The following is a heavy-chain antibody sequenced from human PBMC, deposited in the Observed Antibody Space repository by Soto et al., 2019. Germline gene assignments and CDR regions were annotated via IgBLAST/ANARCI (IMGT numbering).Heavy chain of an antibody. CDR2: ISAYNGNT. CDR3: ARDELAARPNYYYYGMDV. D-gene: IGHD6-6*01. CDR1: GYTFTSYG. J-gene: IGHJ6*02. Sequence: ASVKVSCKASGYTFTSYGISWVRQAPGQGLEWMGWISAYNGNTNYAQKLQGRVTMTTDTSTSTAYMERRSLRSDDTAVYYCARDELAARPNYYYYGMDVWGQGTTVTVSS. V-gene: IGHV1-18*01.